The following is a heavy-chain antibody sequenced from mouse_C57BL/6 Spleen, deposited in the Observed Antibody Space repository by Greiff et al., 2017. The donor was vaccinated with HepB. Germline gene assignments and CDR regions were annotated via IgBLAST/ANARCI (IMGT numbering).Heavy chain of an antibody. CDR1: GYTFTSYW. D-gene: IGHD2-14*01. Sequence: VQLQQPGAELVKPGASVKMSCKASGYTFTSYWITWVKQRPGQGLEWIGDIYPGSGSTNYNEKFKSKATLTVDTSSSTAYMQLSSLTSEDSAVYYCARGVREDYYAMDYWGQGTSVTVSS. V-gene: IGHV1-55*01. CDR3: ARGVREDYYAMDY. J-gene: IGHJ4*01. CDR2: IYPGSGST.